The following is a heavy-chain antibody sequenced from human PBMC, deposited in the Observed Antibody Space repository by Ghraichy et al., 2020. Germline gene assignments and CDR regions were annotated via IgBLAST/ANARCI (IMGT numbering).Heavy chain of an antibody. CDR2: IKQDGSEE. CDR1: GFTFSGYW. V-gene: IGHV3-7*01. J-gene: IGHJ6*02. Sequence: GGSLRLSCAASGFTFSGYWMTWFRQAPGKGLEWVASIKQDGSEEIYVDSVKGRFTISRDNTKNSLDLQMNSLRAEDTAVYYCAKNVVAAGKIYYYYYGMDVWGQGTMVTVSS. D-gene: IGHD2-2*01. CDR3: AKNVVAAGKIYYYYYGMDV.